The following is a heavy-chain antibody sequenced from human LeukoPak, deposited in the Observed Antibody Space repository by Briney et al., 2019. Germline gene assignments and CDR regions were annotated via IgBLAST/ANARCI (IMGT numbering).Heavy chain of an antibody. Sequence: GGSLRLSCAASGFSFSNFWMSWVRQAPGKGLEWVANIKGDGSAKYYVDSVKGRFTISRDNAKNSLYLQMNSLRAEDTAVYYCVRAYNWNYGDYWGQGTLVTVSS. D-gene: IGHD1-7*01. CDR1: GFSFSNFW. CDR2: IKGDGSAK. CDR3: VRAYNWNYGDY. J-gene: IGHJ4*02. V-gene: IGHV3-7*05.